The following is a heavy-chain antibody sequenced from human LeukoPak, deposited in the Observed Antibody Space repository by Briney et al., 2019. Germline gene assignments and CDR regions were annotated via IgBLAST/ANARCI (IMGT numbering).Heavy chain of an antibody. CDR2: IYSSGST. CDR1: TGFISSYY. J-gene: IGHJ5*02. CDR3: ARGDIIRGDYNWFDP. Sequence: SETLSLTCTVSTGFISSYYCSWIRKPAGKGLEYIGRIYSSGSTNYSPSLKRRVTMSVDTSKNQFSLKLTSVTAADTAVYYCARGDIIRGDYNWFDPWGQGILVTVSS. V-gene: IGHV4-4*07. D-gene: IGHD3-10*01.